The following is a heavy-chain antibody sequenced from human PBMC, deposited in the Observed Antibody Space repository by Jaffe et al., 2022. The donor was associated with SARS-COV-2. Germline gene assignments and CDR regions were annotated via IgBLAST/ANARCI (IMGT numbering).Heavy chain of an antibody. Sequence: EVQLLESGGGLVQPGGSLRLSCAASGFTFSNYALSWVRQAPGKGLEWVSVIGGGGRYTYYADSVKGRFTISRDNSKNTLSLQMNSLRADDTALYYCAKSGSAWTKGDRYFDYWGQGTLVTVSS. CDR1: GFTFSNYA. J-gene: IGHJ4*02. D-gene: IGHD6-19*01. CDR2: IGGGGRYT. CDR3: AKSGSAWTKGDRYFDY. V-gene: IGHV3-23*01.